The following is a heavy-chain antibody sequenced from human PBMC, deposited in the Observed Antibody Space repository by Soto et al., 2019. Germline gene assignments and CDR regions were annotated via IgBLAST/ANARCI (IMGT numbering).Heavy chain of an antibody. D-gene: IGHD3-10*01. CDR2: IYYSGST. J-gene: IGHJ6*03. V-gene: IGHV4-59*12. CDR1: GGSISSYY. Sequence: SETLSLTCTVSGGSISSYYWSWIRQPPGKGLEWIGYIYYSGSTNYNPSLKSRVTISVDTSKNQFSLKLSSVTAADTAVYYCARERLGKLRRVENYMDVWGKGTTVTVSS. CDR3: ARERLGKLRRVENYMDV.